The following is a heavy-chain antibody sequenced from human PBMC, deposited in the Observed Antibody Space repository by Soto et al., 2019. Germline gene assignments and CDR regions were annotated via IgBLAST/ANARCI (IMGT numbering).Heavy chain of an antibody. D-gene: IGHD3-10*01. CDR3: ARHTLVREIKDICWFDP. J-gene: IGHJ5*02. V-gene: IGHV4-39*01. CDR1: GGSISSSSYY. CDR2: IYRSGYT. Sequence: SETLSLTCSVSGGSISSSSYYWGWIRQPPGKGLEWIGSIYRSGYTYDNPSLKSRLTISVDTSTNQFSLKPSSVTAADTAVYYCARHTLVREIKDICWFDPWGHGTLVTVSS.